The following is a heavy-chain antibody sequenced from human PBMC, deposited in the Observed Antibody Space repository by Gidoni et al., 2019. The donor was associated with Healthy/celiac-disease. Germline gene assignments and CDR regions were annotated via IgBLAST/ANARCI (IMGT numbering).Heavy chain of an antibody. CDR1: RFPFSSYA. CDR3: AKDRNWTPGSYFDY. CDR2: ISGSGGST. D-gene: IGHD1-1*01. Sequence: EVQLLESGGGLLQPGGSLRLSCAASRFPFSSYAMSWVGQAPGKGLEWVSAISGSGGSTYYADSVKGRFTISRDNSKNTLYLQMNSLRAEDTAVYYCAKDRNWTPGSYFDYWGQGTLVTVSS. V-gene: IGHV3-23*01. J-gene: IGHJ4*02.